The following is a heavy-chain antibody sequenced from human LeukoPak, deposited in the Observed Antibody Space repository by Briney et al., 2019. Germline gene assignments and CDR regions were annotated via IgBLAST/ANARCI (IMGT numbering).Heavy chain of an antibody. Sequence: PSETLSLTCAVYGGSFSGYYWSWXRQPPGKXLEWIGEINHSGSTNYNPSLKSRVTISVDTSKNQFSLKLSSVTAADTAVYYCARLARVGYCSGGSCRYFQHWGQGTLVTVSS. J-gene: IGHJ1*01. CDR1: GGSFSGYY. D-gene: IGHD2-15*01. V-gene: IGHV4-34*01. CDR3: ARLARVGYCSGGSCRYFQH. CDR2: INHSGST.